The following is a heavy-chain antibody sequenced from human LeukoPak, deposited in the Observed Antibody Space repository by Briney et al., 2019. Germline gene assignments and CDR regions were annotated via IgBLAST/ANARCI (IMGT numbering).Heavy chain of an antibody. CDR2: IRYDGSNK. CDR1: GFTFSSYG. Sequence: GGSLRLSCAASGFTFSSYGMHWVRQAPGKGLEWVAFIRYDGSNKYYADSVKGRFTISRDNSKNTLYLQMNSLRAEDTAVYYCAKPSYQLLAYYLDYWGQGTLVTVSS. J-gene: IGHJ4*02. CDR3: AKPSYQLLAYYLDY. D-gene: IGHD2-2*01. V-gene: IGHV3-30*02.